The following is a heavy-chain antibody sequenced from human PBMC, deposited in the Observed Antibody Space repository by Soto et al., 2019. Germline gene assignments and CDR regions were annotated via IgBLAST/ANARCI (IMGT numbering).Heavy chain of an antibody. D-gene: IGHD2-8*02. V-gene: IGHV4-59*08. CDR3: ARQSITTLVEGGYFDP. CDR2: MYHSGDT. Sequence: QVQLQESGPGLVKPSETLSLTCSVSGDSISNYYWSWIRQRPGKGLEWIGNMYHSGDTEYNSALKSRVTIFVDTAKNQFSLRLSSVTAAHTAVYYCARQSITTLVEGGYFDPWGRGTLVTVSS. CDR1: GDSISNYY. J-gene: IGHJ2*01.